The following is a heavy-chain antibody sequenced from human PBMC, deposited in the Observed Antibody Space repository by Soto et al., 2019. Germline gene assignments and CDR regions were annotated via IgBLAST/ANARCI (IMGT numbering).Heavy chain of an antibody. J-gene: IGHJ4*02. CDR3: VRILASGGSHYFDH. D-gene: IGHD2-15*01. CDR2: VRNQANSYTT. Sequence: EVQLVESGGGLVEPGGSLRLSCAASGYTFSDHYMDWVRQAPGKGLEWIGRVRNQANSYTTEYAASVRGRFTVSSDDSKTSLYLEMNSLKPEDTAMYYCVRILASGGSHYFDHWGQGTLVAVSS. V-gene: IGHV3-72*01. CDR1: GYTFSDHY.